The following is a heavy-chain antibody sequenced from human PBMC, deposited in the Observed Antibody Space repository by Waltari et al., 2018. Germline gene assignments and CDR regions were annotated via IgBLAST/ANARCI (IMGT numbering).Heavy chain of an antibody. CDR2: LTGNGGGT. V-gene: IGHV3-23*01. J-gene: IGHJ4*02. CDR3: AKYFLPTTPGFDS. CDR1: GFTFSTYA. D-gene: IGHD3-3*01. Sequence: EVQLLESGGGLVQPGGSVRLSCAASGFTFSTYAMTWVRQAPGKGLLWVPFLTGNGGGTDDADPVDGRVTISSNKSKNTLYLQIISRRVEDTAVYYCAKYFLPTTPGFDSWGQGTLVTVSS.